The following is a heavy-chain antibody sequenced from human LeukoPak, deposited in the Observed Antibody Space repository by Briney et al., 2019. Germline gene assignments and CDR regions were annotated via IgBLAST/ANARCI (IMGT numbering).Heavy chain of an antibody. CDR3: ARVPNRFGDPSYYYYMDV. D-gene: IGHD3-10*01. CDR1: GGSISSSSYY. J-gene: IGHJ6*03. Sequence: SETLSLTCTVSGGSISSSSYYWGWIRQPPGKGLEWIGSIYYSGSTYYNPSLKSRVTISVDTSKNQFSLKLSSVTAADTAVYYCARVPNRFGDPSYYYYMDVWGKGTTVTVSS. CDR2: IYYSGST. V-gene: IGHV4-39*07.